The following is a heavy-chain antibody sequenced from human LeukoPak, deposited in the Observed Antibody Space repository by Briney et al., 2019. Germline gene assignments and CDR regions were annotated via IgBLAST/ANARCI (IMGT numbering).Heavy chain of an antibody. Sequence: PGGSLRLSCVASGFTFSSYAMSWVRQAPGKGLEWVSAISGSGGSTYYADSVKGRFTISRDNSKNTLYLQMNSLRAEDTAVYYCASPNGDYGAVGDYFDYWGQGTLVTVSS. V-gene: IGHV3-23*01. J-gene: IGHJ4*02. D-gene: IGHD4-17*01. CDR2: ISGSGGST. CDR1: GFTFSSYA. CDR3: ASPNGDYGAVGDYFDY.